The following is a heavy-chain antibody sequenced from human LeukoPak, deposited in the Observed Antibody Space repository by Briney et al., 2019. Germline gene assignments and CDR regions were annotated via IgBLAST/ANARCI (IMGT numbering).Heavy chain of an antibody. V-gene: IGHV4-30-2*01. CDR1: GGSISSGGYS. J-gene: IGHJ5*02. CDR3: ARGLDPNWFDP. CDR2: IYHSGST. Sequence: PSETLSLTCAVSGGSISSGGYSWSWIRQPPGKGLEWIGYIYHSGSTYYNPSLKSRVTISVDRSKNQFSLKLSSVTAADTAVYHCARGLDPNWFDPWGQGTLVTVSS.